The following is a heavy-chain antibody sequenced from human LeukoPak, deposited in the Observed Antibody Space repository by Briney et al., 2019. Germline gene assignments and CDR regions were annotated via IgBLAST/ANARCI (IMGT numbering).Heavy chain of an antibody. CDR1: GFTFRSYE. CDR2: ISSSGSTI. J-gene: IGHJ4*02. CDR3: AKDRFINYYDSSGSFDY. D-gene: IGHD3-22*01. Sequence: GGSLRLSCAASGFTFRSYEMYWVRQAPGKGLEWLSYISSSGSTIYYADSVKGRFTISRDNSKNTLYLQMNSLRAEDTAVYYCAKDRFINYYDSSGSFDYWGQGTLVTVSS. V-gene: IGHV3-48*03.